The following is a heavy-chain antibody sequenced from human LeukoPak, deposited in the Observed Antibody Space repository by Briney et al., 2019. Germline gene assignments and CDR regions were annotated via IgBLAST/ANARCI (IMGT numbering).Heavy chain of an antibody. D-gene: IGHD3-10*01. CDR2: MNPNSGNT. V-gene: IGHV1-8*03. Sequence: ASVKVSCKASGYTFTSYDINWVRQATGQGLEWMGWMNPNSGNTGYAQKFQGRVTITRNTSISTAYMELSSLRSEDTAVYYCARTRRITMVRGVRSYYMDVWGKGTTVTISS. CDR3: ARTRRITMVRGVRSYYMDV. CDR1: GYTFTSYD. J-gene: IGHJ6*03.